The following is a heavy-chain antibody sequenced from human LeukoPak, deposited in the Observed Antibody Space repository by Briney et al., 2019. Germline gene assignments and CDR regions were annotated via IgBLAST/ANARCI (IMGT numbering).Heavy chain of an antibody. CDR2: ISSSSSTI. D-gene: IGHD2-15*01. J-gene: IGHJ4*02. CDR1: GLTVSSYS. V-gene: IGHV3-48*02. CDR3: ARARASGRSGFDY. Sequence: GGSLRLSCAASGLTVSSYSVNWVRQAPGKGLEWVSYISSSSSTIYYADSVKGRFTISRDNAKNSLYLQMNSLRDEDTAVYYCARARASGRSGFDYWGQGTLVTVSS.